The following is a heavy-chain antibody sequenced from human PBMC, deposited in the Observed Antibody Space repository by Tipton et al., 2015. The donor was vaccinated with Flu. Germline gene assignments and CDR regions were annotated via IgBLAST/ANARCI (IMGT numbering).Heavy chain of an antibody. D-gene: IGHD2/OR15-2a*01. CDR3: ARRGAFFFDY. J-gene: IGHJ4*02. CDR1: GGSIGGSYY. V-gene: IGHV4-31*03. Sequence: TLSLTCTVSGGSIGGSYYWSWIRQHPGKGLEWIGYIYYNGDTYYNPSLKSRLTISVDTSKNQFSLNLNSVTAADTAVYYCARRGAFFFDYWGQGTLVTVSS. CDR2: IYYNGDT.